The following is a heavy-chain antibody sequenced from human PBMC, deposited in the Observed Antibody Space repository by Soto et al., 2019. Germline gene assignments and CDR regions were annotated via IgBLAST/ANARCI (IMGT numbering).Heavy chain of an antibody. V-gene: IGHV3-23*01. CDR2: ISGSDAGT. CDR1: GFTFGSCA. J-gene: IGHJ4*02. D-gene: IGHD2-2*01. Sequence: EVQLLESGGDLVEPGGSLRLSCAASGFTFGSCAMSWVRQAPGKRLEWVSAISGSDAGTYYANSVKGRFPISRENSKNTLYLQMNSLRAEDTAVYYCAKDRCSRTSCYFDYWGQGTMVTVTS. CDR3: AKDRCSRTSCYFDY.